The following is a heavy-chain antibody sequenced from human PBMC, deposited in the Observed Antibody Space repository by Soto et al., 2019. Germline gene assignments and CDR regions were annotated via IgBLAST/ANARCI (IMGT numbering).Heavy chain of an antibody. CDR2: IYPADADT. J-gene: IGHJ6*02. V-gene: IGHV5-51*01. Sequence: PGESLKTPRKGPGYSLPSQWHGWVRQMPGKGLEWMGNIYPADADTRHSPSFQGQVTISADQSIRTANHLWSSLKASDNGSYYCARVSHSTARYCEYYGMDIWGQGTTVTVSS. CDR1: GYSLPSQW. CDR3: ARVSHSTARYCEYYGMDI. D-gene: IGHD3-3*01.